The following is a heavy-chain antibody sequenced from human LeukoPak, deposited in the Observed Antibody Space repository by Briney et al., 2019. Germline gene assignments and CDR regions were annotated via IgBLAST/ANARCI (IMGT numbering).Heavy chain of an antibody. CDR2: IYPGDSDT. CDR1: GYSFTNYW. V-gene: IGHV5-51*01. J-gene: IGHJ4*02. CDR3: ARPSSSWYDNFDY. D-gene: IGHD6-13*01. Sequence: GESLKISCKGSGYSFTNYWIGWVRQVPGKGLEWMGVIYPGDSDTRYSPSFQGQVTISADKSISTAYLQWSSLKASDTALYYCARPSSSWYDNFDYWGQGTLVTVSS.